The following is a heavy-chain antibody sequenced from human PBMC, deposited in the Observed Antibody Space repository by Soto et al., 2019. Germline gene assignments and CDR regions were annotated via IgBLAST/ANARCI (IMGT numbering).Heavy chain of an antibody. CDR2: ISASGAST. Sequence: EVQLLESGGGLVQPGGSPILSCTASEFTFSNYAMSWVRQAPGKGLEWVSAISASGASTYYVDSVKGRFTISRDTSKNTLYVQMNSLRAEDTGVYYCARCAVLSTTSGGWCNWFDPWGQGTLVTVSS. D-gene: IGHD2-21*01. V-gene: IGHV3-23*01. CDR3: ARCAVLSTTSGGWCNWFDP. J-gene: IGHJ5*02. CDR1: EFTFSNYA.